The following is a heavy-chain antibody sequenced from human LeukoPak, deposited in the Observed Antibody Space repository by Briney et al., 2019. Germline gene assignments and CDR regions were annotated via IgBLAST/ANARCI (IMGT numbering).Heavy chain of an antibody. Sequence: GGSLRLSCTASGFTFGDYAMHWVRQAPGKGLEWVAVISYDGSNKYYANSVKGRFTISRDNSKNTLYLQMNSLRAEDTAVYYCARGKYQLLLKGGPFDYWGQGTLVTVSS. J-gene: IGHJ4*02. V-gene: IGHV3-30-3*01. CDR3: ARGKYQLLLKGGPFDY. CDR1: GFTFGDYA. D-gene: IGHD2-2*01. CDR2: ISYDGSNK.